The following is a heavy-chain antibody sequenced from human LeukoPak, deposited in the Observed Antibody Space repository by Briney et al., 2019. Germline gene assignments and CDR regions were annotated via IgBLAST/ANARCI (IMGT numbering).Heavy chain of an antibody. J-gene: IGHJ4*02. D-gene: IGHD4-17*01. CDR3: AKDQTTVTGTYYFDY. CDR1: GFTFSSYG. V-gene: IGHV3-30*02. CDR2: IRYDGSNK. Sequence: PRGSLRLSCAASGFTFSSYGMHWVRQAPGKGLEWVAFIRYDGSNKYYADSVKGRFTISRDNSKNTLYLQMNSLRAEDTAVYYCAKDQTTVTGTYYFDYWGQGTLVTVSS.